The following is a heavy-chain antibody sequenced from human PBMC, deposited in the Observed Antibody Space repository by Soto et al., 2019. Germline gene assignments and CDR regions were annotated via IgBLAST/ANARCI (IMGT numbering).Heavy chain of an antibody. V-gene: IGHV1-18*01. CDR1: GYTFTDYG. D-gene: IGHD6-19*01. CDR2: IVTYNGNT. J-gene: IGHJ5*02. CDR3: ARGPQSTGWSGKWFDP. Sequence: AASVKVSCKASGYTFTDYGISWVRRAPGQGLEWMGWIVTYNGNTQSAQNLQGRLTMTTDTSTGTAYMELRSLSSDDTAVYYCARGPQSTGWSGKWFDPWG.